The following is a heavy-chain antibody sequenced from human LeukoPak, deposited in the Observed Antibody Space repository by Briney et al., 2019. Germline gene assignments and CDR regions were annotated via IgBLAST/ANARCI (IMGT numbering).Heavy chain of an antibody. CDR1: GFTFSSYW. CDR3: ARGSRYNYGYVNY. V-gene: IGHV3-7*03. J-gene: IGHJ4*02. D-gene: IGHD5-18*01. Sequence: GGSLRLSCVASGFTFSSYWMSWVRQAPGKGLEWVANIKQDGSEKYYVDSVKGRFTISRDNAKNSLYLQMNSLRAEDTAVYYYARGSRYNYGYVNYWGQGTLVTVSS. CDR2: IKQDGSEK.